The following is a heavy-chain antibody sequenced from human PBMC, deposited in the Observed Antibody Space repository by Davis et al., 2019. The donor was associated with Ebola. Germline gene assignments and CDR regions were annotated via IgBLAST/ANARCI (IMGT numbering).Heavy chain of an antibody. CDR3: AKDTSNIWFDK. V-gene: IGHV3-23*01. J-gene: IGHJ3*02. CDR2: LVTSADT. D-gene: IGHD1-26*01. CDR1: GFIFSSYV. Sequence: GESLKTFCAASGFIFSSYVMSWLRQAPGKGLESVSTLVTSADTYYADSVKGRFTISRDNSKNTLYLQMNGLRVEDTAIYYCAKDTSNIWFDKWGQGTMVTVSS.